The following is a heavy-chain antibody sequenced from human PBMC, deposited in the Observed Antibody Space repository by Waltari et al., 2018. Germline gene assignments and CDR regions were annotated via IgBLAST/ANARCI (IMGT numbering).Heavy chain of an antibody. V-gene: IGHV4-59*01. D-gene: IGHD6-6*01. J-gene: IGHJ6*02. CDR1: GGSISSYY. CDR2: IYYSGST. Sequence: QVQLQESGPGLVKPSETLSLTCTVSGGSISSYYWSWIRQPPGKGLEWIGYIYYSGSTHYNPSLKSRVTISVDTSKNQFSLKLSSVTAADTAVYYCAKVGYSSSSSIMGYYYGMDVWGQGTTVTVSS. CDR3: AKVGYSSSSSIMGYYYGMDV.